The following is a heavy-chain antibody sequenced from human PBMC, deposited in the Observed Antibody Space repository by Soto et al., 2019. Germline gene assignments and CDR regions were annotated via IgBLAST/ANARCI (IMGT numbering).Heavy chain of an antibody. J-gene: IGHJ4*02. CDR2: INHSGST. V-gene: IGHV4-34*01. CDR3: ARNLFDSRGYPPEV. Sequence: SETLSLTCAVYGGSFSGYYWSWIRQPPGKGLEWIGEINHSGSTNYNPSLKSRVTISVDTSKNQFSLNLDSVTAADTAVYYCARNLFDSRGYPPEVWGQGILVTVSS. D-gene: IGHD3-22*01. CDR1: GGSFSGYY.